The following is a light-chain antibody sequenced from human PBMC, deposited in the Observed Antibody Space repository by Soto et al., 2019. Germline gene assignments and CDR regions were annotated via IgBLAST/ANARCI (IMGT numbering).Light chain of an antibody. CDR1: QSVLYSSNNKNY. V-gene: IGKV4-1*01. Sequence: DIVMTQSPDSLAVSLGERATINCKSSQSVLYSSNNKNYLAWYQRKPGQPSKLLIYWASTRESGVPDRFSGSGSGTDLTLTISSLQAEDVAVYYCQQYYSTPLTFGGGTKVEIK. CDR3: QQYYSTPLT. CDR2: WAS. J-gene: IGKJ4*01.